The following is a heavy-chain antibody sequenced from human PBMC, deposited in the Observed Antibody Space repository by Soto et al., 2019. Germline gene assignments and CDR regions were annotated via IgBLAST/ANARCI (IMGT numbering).Heavy chain of an antibody. CDR3: AREDVVVPPAISSESHWGYYYGTDV. J-gene: IGHJ6*02. D-gene: IGHD2-2*02. Sequence: SVKVSCKASGGTFSSYAISWVRQAPGQGLEWMGGIIPIFGTANYAQKFQGRVTITADKSTSTAYMELSSLRSVDTAVYYCAREDVVVPPAISSESHWGYYYGTDVWGQGTTVTVSS. CDR2: IIPIFGTA. V-gene: IGHV1-69*06. CDR1: GGTFSSYA.